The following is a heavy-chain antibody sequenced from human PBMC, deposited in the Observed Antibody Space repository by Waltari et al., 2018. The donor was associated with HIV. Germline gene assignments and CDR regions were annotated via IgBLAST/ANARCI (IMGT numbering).Heavy chain of an antibody. Sequence: QVQLQESGPGLVKPSETLSLTCTVSGGSISSYYWSWIRQPAGKGLEWIGRIYTSGSTNYNPALKSRVTMSVDTSKNQFSLKLSSVTAADTAVYYCARDGALAAAGTFDYWGQGTLVTVSS. V-gene: IGHV4-4*07. CDR1: GGSISSYY. J-gene: IGHJ4*02. D-gene: IGHD6-13*01. CDR3: ARDGALAAAGTFDY. CDR2: IYTSGST.